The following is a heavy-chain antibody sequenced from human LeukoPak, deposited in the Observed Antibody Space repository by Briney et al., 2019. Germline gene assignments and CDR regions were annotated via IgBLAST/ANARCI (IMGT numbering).Heavy chain of an antibody. CDR1: GFTFSNYA. Sequence: PGGSLRLSCAASGFTFSNYALTWVRQAPGKGLEWVANIKQDGSEKYYVDSVKGRFTISGDNAKNSLYLQMNSLRAEDTAVYYCARDRGGSYSAIDYWGQGTLVTVSS. J-gene: IGHJ4*02. D-gene: IGHD1-26*01. CDR2: IKQDGSEK. V-gene: IGHV3-7*01. CDR3: ARDRGGSYSAIDY.